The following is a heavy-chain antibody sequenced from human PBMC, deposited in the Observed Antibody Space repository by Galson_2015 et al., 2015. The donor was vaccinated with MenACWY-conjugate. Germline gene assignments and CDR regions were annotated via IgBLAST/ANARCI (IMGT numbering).Heavy chain of an antibody. V-gene: IGHV3-53*01. CDR3: AADSPLDRGVDFDY. CDR2: LYSDGTT. D-gene: IGHD3-10*01. Sequence: SLRLSCAASGFIVSSNYMSWVRQAPGKGLEWVSVLYSDGTTYYADSVKGRFTVSRDNAKNTLYLQMNSLKVEDTAVYFCAADSPLDRGVDFDYWGQGTLVTVSS. CDR1: GFIVSSNY. J-gene: IGHJ4*02.